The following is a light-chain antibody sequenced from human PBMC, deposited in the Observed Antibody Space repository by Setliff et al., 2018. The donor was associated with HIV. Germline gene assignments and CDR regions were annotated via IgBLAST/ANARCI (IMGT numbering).Light chain of an antibody. V-gene: IGLV2-23*02. J-gene: IGLJ2*01. CDR1: SSDVGSYNL. CDR3: CSYGGTTTHVL. CDR2: DVT. Sequence: QSVLTQPASVSGSPGQSITISCTGTSSDVGSYNLVSWYQQHPDKAPKLMIYDVTQRPSGVSNRFSGSKSGNTASLTISGLQAGDEADYYCCSYGGTTTHVLFGGGT.